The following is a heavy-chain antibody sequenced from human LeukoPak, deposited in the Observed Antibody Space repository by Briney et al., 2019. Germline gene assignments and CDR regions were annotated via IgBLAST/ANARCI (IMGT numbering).Heavy chain of an antibody. V-gene: IGHV3-30*03. CDR3: ARELAQMFFFDY. CDR1: GITFSSYG. CDR2: ISYDGSNK. D-gene: IGHD3-10*02. J-gene: IGHJ4*02. Sequence: GGSLRLSCAASGITFSSYGMHWVRQAPGKGLEWVAVISYDGSNKYYADSVKGRFTISRDNSKNTLYLQMNSLRAEDTAVYYCARELAQMFFFDYWGQGTLVTVSS.